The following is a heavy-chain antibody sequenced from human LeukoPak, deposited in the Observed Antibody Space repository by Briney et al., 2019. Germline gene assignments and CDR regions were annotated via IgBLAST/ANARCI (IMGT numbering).Heavy chain of an antibody. D-gene: IGHD5-12*01. Sequence: ASVKVSCKASGYTFTGYYMHWVRQAPGQGLEWMGWINPNSVGINYAQKFQGRVTMTRDTSISTAYMELSRLRSDDTAVYYCSRVKGGYDSTYYFDYWGQGTLVTVSS. J-gene: IGHJ4*02. CDR3: SRVKGGYDSTYYFDY. V-gene: IGHV1-2*02. CDR1: GYTFTGYY. CDR2: INPNSVGI.